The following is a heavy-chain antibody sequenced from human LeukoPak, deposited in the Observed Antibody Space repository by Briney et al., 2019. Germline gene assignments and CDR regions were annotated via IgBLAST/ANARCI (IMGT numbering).Heavy chain of an antibody. CDR2: IWYDGSKS. J-gene: IGHJ3*02. D-gene: IGHD4-17*01. CDR1: GFIFSSYG. CDR3: ASMTTVTLDDAFDI. V-gene: IGHV3-33*01. Sequence: PGRSLTLSCAASGFIFSSYGMHWVRQAPGKGLEWVALIWYDGSKSHHADSVKGRFTISRENSKNTLYLQMNSLRAEDTAVYYCASMTTVTLDDAFDIWGQGTMVTVSS.